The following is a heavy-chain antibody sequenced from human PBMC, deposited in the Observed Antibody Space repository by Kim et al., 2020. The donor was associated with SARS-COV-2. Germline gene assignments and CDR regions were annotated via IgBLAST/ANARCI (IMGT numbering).Heavy chain of an antibody. CDR3: ARVDDGDHVGEFFDY. CDR2: ISPWNGNA. Sequence: ASVKVSCKTSGYNFNNFTVTWVRQAPGQGLEWMGWISPWNGNAGYAQQLQGRVTMTTDTSTSAAYLELRDLTSDDTAVYYCARVDDGDHVGEFFDYWGQGTLVTVSS. V-gene: IGHV1-18*01. D-gene: IGHD2-21*01. J-gene: IGHJ4*02. CDR1: GYNFNNFT.